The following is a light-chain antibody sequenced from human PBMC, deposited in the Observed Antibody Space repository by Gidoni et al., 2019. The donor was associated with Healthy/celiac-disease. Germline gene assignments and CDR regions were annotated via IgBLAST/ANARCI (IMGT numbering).Light chain of an antibody. J-gene: IGLJ2*01. V-gene: IGLV3-21*04. Sequence: SYVLTQPPSVPVAPGKTARITCGGNNIGRKSLHWYQQKPGQAPVLVIYYDSDRPSGIPERFSGSNSGNTATLTISRVEAGDEADYYCQVWDTSSDHVVFGGGTKLTVL. CDR1: NIGRKS. CDR3: QVWDTSSDHVV. CDR2: YDS.